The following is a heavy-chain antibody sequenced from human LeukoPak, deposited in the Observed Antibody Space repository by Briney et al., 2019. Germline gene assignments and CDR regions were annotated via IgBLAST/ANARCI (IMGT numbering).Heavy chain of an antibody. CDR2: IKQDGSEK. J-gene: IGHJ6*03. D-gene: IGHD6-19*01. Sequence: GGSLRLSCAASVCTFSSYWMSWVRQAPGKGLEWVANIKQDGSEKYYVDSVKGRFTISRDNAKNSLYLQMNSLRAEDTAVYYCARNQTYSSGPTYYYYYYMDVWGKGTTVTVSS. CDR1: VCTFSSYW. V-gene: IGHV3-7*03. CDR3: ARNQTYSSGPTYYYYYYMDV.